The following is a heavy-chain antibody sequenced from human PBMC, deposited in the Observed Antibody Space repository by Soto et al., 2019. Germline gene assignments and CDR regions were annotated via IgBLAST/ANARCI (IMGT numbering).Heavy chain of an antibody. V-gene: IGHV3-30*18. J-gene: IGHJ4*02. D-gene: IGHD1-7*01. CDR1: GFTFSSYG. CDR2: ISYDGSNK. CDR3: AKGGGITGTTSIY. Sequence: QVQLVESGGGVVQPGRSLRLSCAASGFTFSSYGMHWVRQAPGKGLEWVAVISYDGSNKYYADSVKGRFTISRDNSKNTLYRQMNSLRAEDTAVYYCAKGGGITGTTSIYWGQGTLVTVSS.